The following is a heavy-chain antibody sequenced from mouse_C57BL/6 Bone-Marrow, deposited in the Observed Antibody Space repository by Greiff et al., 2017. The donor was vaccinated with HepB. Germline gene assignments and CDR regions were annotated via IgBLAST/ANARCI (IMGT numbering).Heavy chain of an antibody. CDR1: GFTFSDYY. CDR3: ARHVYYYGSSHWYFDV. V-gene: IGHV5-12*01. J-gene: IGHJ1*03. CDR2: ISNGGGST. Sequence: EVKVVESGGGLVQPGGSLKLSCAASGFTFSDYYMYWVRQTPEKRLEWVAYISNGGGSTYYPDTVKGRFTISRDNAKNTLYLQMSRLKSEDTAMYYCARHVYYYGSSHWYFDVWGTGTTVTVSS. D-gene: IGHD1-1*01.